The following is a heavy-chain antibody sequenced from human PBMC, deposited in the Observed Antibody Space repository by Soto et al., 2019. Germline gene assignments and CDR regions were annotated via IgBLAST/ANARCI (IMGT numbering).Heavy chain of an antibody. V-gene: IGHV1-18*01. CDR2: ISAYNGNT. CDR3: ARIEGLELRVYGMDV. CDR1: GYTFTGYG. Sequence: ASVKVSFKASGYTFTGYGISWVRQAPGQGLEWMGWISAYNGNTNYAQKLQGRVTMTTDTSTSTAYMELRSLRSDDTAVYYCARIEGLELRVYGMDVWGQGTTVTVSS. J-gene: IGHJ6*02. D-gene: IGHD1-7*01.